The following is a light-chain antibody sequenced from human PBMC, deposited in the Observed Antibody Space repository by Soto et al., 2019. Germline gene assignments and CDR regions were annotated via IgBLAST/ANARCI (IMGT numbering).Light chain of an antibody. V-gene: IGKV1-33*01. CDR1: QDIAKY. J-gene: IGKJ4*01. CDR3: QQYEDLRA. CDR2: DAS. Sequence: DVQMTQSPSSLSASVGDRVTITCQASQDIAKYLNWYQQKPGNAPKLLIYDASELHAGVPSRFSGSGSGTDFTFTISSVKPEDFATYYCQQYEDLRAFGGGTKVESK.